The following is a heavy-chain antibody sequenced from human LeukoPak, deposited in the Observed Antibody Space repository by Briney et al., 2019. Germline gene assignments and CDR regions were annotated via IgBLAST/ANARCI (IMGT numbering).Heavy chain of an antibody. CDR2: VNPNSGGT. Sequence: HRASVKVSCKASGYTFTGHYIHWVRQAPGQGLEWMGWVNPNSGGTNYAQKFQGRVTMTRDTSISTAYMELSRLRSDDTAVYYCATGERLVPAAMWFDYWGQGTLVTVSS. V-gene: IGHV1-2*02. CDR3: ATGERLVPAAMWFDY. J-gene: IGHJ4*02. CDR1: GYTFTGHY. D-gene: IGHD2-2*01.